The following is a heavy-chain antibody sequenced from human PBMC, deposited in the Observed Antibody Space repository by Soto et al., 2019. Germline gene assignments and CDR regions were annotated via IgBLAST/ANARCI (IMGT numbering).Heavy chain of an antibody. Sequence: GGSLRLSCSASGFPFSGYAMHWVRQAPGKGLEHVSAITSNGDSIYYADSVKGRFTISRDNSKNTLYLQMSSLRAEDTAVYYCVKHFDYWGQGTLVTVSS. CDR3: VKHFDY. J-gene: IGHJ4*02. CDR1: GFPFSGYA. CDR2: ITSNGDSI. V-gene: IGHV3-64D*08.